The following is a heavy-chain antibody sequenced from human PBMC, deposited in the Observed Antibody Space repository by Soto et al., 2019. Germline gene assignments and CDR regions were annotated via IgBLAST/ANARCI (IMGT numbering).Heavy chain of an antibody. CDR2: IKQDGREK. J-gene: IGHJ3*02. D-gene: IGHD3-22*01. CDR1: GFTFSSYW. V-gene: IGHV3-7*05. Sequence: GGSLRLSCAASGFTFSSYWMSWFRQAPGKGLEWVANIKQDGREKFYVDSVKGRFTISRDNAKNSLHLQMNSLRTVDTAVYYCARGDYYDGSGSFADAFDIWGLGTLVTVSS. CDR3: ARGDYYDGSGSFADAFDI.